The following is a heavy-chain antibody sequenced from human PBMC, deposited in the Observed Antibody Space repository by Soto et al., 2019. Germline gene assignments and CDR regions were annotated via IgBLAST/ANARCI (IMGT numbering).Heavy chain of an antibody. J-gene: IGHJ6*02. CDR2: IYYSGST. Sequence: PSETLSITCTVSGCSISSGGYYWSWIRQHPGKGLEWIGYIYYSGSTYYNPSLKSRVTISVDTSKNQFSLKLSSVTAADTAVYYCARESEGVVVAATLFVWGQGTTVTVSS. V-gene: IGHV4-31*03. D-gene: IGHD2-15*01. CDR1: GCSISSGGYY. CDR3: ARESEGVVVAATLFV.